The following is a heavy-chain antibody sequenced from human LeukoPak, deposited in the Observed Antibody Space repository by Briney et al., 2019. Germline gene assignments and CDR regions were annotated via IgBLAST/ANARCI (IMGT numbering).Heavy chain of an antibody. V-gene: IGHV4-34*01. J-gene: IGHJ5*02. Sequence: SETLSLTCAVYGGSFSGYYWSWIRQPPGKGLEWIGEINHSGSTNYNPSLKSRVTISVDTSKNQVSLKLSSVTAADTAVYYCARRRFLASFDPWGQGTLVTVSS. D-gene: IGHD3-3*01. CDR2: INHSGST. CDR3: ARRRFLASFDP. CDR1: GGSFSGYY.